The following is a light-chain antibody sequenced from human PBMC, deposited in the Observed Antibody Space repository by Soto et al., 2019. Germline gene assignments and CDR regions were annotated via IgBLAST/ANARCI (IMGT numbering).Light chain of an antibody. CDR2: DTS. Sequence: EMIMTQSPATLSVSRVEVGSVGFMASQGIGSTLAWYQHKPGQTPRLLIYDTSTRATGVPARFSGSRSGTEFTLTINSLQSEDFAAYYCQRYNNWPLTFGGGTKVDIK. J-gene: IGKJ4*01. V-gene: IGKV3-15*01. CDR3: QRYNNWPLT. CDR1: QGIGST.